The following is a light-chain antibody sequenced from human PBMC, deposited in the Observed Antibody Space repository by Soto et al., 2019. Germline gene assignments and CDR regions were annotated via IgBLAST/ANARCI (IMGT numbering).Light chain of an antibody. J-gene: IGLJ1*01. V-gene: IGLV2-14*01. CDR1: SSDVGGYDF. CDR2: EVS. CDR3: RSYTGHRTLDA. Sequence: QSVLTQPASVSGSPGQSITISFTGSSSDVGGYDFVSWYQQHPGKAPKLIIYEVSKRPSGVSNRFAGSKYANTASLTISGLQTEDEGDYYCRSYTGHRTLDAFGTATKVTV.